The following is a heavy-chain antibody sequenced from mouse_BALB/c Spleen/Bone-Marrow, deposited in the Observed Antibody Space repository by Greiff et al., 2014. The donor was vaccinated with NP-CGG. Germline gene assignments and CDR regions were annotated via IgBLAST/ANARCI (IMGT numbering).Heavy chain of an antibody. V-gene: IGHV1-82*01. Sequence: LEESGPEPVKPGASVKSSCKASGYAFSSSWMNWVKQRPGQGLEWIGRIYPGDGDTNYNGKFKGKATLTADKSSSTAYMQLSSLTSVDSAVYFCARDGYGKRNYFDYWGQGTTLTVSS. CDR2: IYPGDGDT. CDR1: GYAFSSSW. CDR3: ARDGYGKRNYFDY. J-gene: IGHJ2*01. D-gene: IGHD2-1*01.